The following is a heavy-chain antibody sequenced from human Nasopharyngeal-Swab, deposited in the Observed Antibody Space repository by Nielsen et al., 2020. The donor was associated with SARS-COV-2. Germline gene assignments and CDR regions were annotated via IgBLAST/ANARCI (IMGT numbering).Heavy chain of an antibody. Sequence: WPLRLSCAASGFPFRSSVLHLVRPAPGKGLEWVAVISYDGSNKYYADSVKGRFTISRDNSKNTLYLPMNSLRAEDTAVYYCALFAGGDYYYHYGIDVWGQGTTVTVSS. J-gene: IGHJ6*02. CDR3: ALFAGGDYYYHYGIDV. V-gene: IGHV3-30*03. CDR2: ISYDGSNK. CDR1: GFPFRSSV.